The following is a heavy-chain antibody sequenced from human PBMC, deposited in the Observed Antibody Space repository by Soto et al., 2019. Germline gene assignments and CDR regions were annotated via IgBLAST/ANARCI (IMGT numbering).Heavy chain of an antibody. J-gene: IGHJ4*02. V-gene: IGHV3-48*02. Sequence: EVQLEESGGALVQPGGSLRLSCAASGFTFKTYNMNWVRQAPGKGLEWVSYIGTSGTPVYYADSVKGRFTISRDNAKNSLFLQMHSLRDEDTALYFCARDPSPDSSGWYCFDYWGQGTLVTVSS. D-gene: IGHD6-19*01. CDR3: ARDPSPDSSGWYCFDY. CDR1: GFTFKTYN. CDR2: IGTSGTPV.